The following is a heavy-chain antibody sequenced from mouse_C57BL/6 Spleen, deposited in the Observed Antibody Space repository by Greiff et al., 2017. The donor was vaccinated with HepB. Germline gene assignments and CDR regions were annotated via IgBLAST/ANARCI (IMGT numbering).Heavy chain of an antibody. CDR3: AGGSSGYAY. D-gene: IGHD3-2*02. Sequence: QVQLQQPGAELVMPGASVKLSCKASGYTFTSYWMHWVKQRPGQGLEWIGEIDPSDSYTNYNQKFKGKSTLTVDKSSSTAYMQLSSLTSEDSAVYYCAGGSSGYAYWGQGTLVTVSA. J-gene: IGHJ3*01. CDR1: GYTFTSYW. V-gene: IGHV1-69*01. CDR2: IDPSDSYT.